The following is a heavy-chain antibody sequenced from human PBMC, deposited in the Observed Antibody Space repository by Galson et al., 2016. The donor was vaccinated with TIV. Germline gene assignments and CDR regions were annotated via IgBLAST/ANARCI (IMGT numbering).Heavy chain of an antibody. J-gene: IGHJ6*02. CDR3: ARDKFEMAGVYFFGMDL. V-gene: IGHV3-48*03. Sequence: SLRLSCAASGFTFSSYAMTWVRQAPGQGLEWISYISSSGSIIYYADSVKGRFTISRDNAKNSLYLQMNSLRAEDTAIYYCARDKFEMAGVYFFGMDLWGQGTTVTVSS. CDR1: GFTFSSYA. D-gene: IGHD5-24*01. CDR2: ISSSGSII.